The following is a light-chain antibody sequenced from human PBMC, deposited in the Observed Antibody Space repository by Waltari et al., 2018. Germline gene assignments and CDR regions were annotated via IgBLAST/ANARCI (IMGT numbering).Light chain of an antibody. V-gene: IGLV2-14*03. CDR1: SSDVGGYNY. CDR2: DVN. J-gene: IGLJ1*01. CDR3: TSYTSSSTYV. Sequence: QSALTQPASVSGSPGPSITISCPGTSSDVGGYNYVSWYQHHPGQAPNLMIYDVNKRPSGVSDRFSGSKSGNTASLTISGLQTEDEADYYCTSYTSSSTYVFGIGTKVTVL.